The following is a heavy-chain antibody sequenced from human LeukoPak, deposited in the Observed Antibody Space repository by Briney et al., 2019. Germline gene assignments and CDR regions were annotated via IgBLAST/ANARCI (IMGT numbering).Heavy chain of an antibody. V-gene: IGHV4-61*01. CDR2: VSNGGNT. CDR1: GGSVGSGSYY. J-gene: IGHJ5*02. CDR3: ARILWKAGGTRWFDP. Sequence: SETLSLTCTVSGGSVGSGSYYWSWIRQPPGKGLEWIGFVSNGGNTNDNPSLKSRIIISVDTSKNQFSLNLSSVTAADTAVYYCARILWKAGGTRWFDPWGQGTLVIVS. D-gene: IGHD6-13*01.